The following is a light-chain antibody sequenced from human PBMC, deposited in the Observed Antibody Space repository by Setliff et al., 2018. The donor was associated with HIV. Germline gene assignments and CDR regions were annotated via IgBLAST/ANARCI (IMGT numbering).Light chain of an antibody. CDR1: SSDVGGYNF. Sequence: QSALTQPASVSGSPGQSVTIPCTGTSSDVGGYNFVSWYQQHPGKTPELLIYDVTNRPSGVSDRFSGSKSGNTASLTISGLQPEDEADYYCSSYTSTRALLFGGGTKVTVL. CDR3: SSYTSTRALL. CDR2: DVT. V-gene: IGLV2-14*03. J-gene: IGLJ2*01.